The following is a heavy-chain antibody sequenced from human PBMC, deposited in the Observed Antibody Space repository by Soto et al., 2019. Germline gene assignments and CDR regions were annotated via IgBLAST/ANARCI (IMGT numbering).Heavy chain of an antibody. CDR1: GFTFDYYA. J-gene: IGHJ6*04. CDR3: AKGAHGDYYGSGSDDAADV. D-gene: IGHD3-10*01. CDR2: ISWNSGSI. V-gene: IGHV3-9*01. Sequence: GGSLILSCAASGFTFDYYAMHWVRQAPGKGLEWVSGISWNSGSIGYADSVKGRFTISRDNAKNSLYLQMNSLRAEDTALYYCAKGAHGDYYGSGSDDAADVWGKGTTVTVSS.